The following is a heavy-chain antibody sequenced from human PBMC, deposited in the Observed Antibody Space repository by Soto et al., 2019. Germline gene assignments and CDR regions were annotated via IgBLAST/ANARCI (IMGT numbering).Heavy chain of an antibody. D-gene: IGHD3-16*01. Sequence: GGSLRLSCAASGFKFSNYAMSWVRQAPGKGLEWVSLISATGGGTYYADSVKGRFTISRDNSHNTLYLQVHSLTAEDTAVYYCAKDRTEGGNSAFYFDFWGQGAQVTVSS. J-gene: IGHJ4*02. CDR1: GFKFSNYA. V-gene: IGHV3-23*01. CDR2: ISATGGGT. CDR3: AKDRTEGGNSAFYFDF.